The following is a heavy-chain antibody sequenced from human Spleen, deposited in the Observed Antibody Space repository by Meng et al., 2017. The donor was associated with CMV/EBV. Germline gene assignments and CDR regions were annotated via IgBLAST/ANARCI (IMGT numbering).Heavy chain of an antibody. CDR2: ISYDGSNK. V-gene: IGHV3-30-3*01. CDR3: AREWTSFDY. CDR1: GFTFSSYA. J-gene: IGHJ4*02. Sequence: GESLKISCAASGFTFSSYAMHWVRQAPGKGLEWVAVISYDGSNKYYADSVKGRFTISRDNSKNTLYLQMNSLRAEDTAVYYCAREWTSFDYWGQGTLVTVSS. D-gene: IGHD3/OR15-3a*01.